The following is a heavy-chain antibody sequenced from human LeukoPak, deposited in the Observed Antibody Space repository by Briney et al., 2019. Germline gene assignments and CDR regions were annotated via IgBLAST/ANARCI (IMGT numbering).Heavy chain of an antibody. D-gene: IGHD3-10*01. J-gene: IGHJ4*02. CDR2: IRFDGSNK. V-gene: IGHV3-30*02. CDR1: GFIFSSYG. CDR3: AKDRRGTVVRGPIMQTRDYYFEY. Sequence: GGSLRLSCAASGFIFSSYGMHWVREAPGKGVEWGACIRFDGSNKYYADSVKGRFTISRDNSKNTLYLQMNSLRAEDTAVYYCAKDRRGTVVRGPIMQTRDYYFEYWGQGTLVTVSS.